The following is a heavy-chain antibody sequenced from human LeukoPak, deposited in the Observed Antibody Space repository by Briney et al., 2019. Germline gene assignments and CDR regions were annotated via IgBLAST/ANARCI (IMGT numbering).Heavy chain of an antibody. V-gene: IGHV3-23*01. CDR3: AKGSGAARPYYLDY. CDR1: GFTFSNYA. Sequence: GGSLRLSCAASGFTFSNYAMSWVRQAPGKGLEWVSGISGSGDSTYYADSVKGRFTISRDSSKSTLFLQMTSLTAEDTAVYYCAKGSGAARPYYLDYWGRGTLVTVSS. D-gene: IGHD6-6*01. CDR2: ISGSGDST. J-gene: IGHJ4*02.